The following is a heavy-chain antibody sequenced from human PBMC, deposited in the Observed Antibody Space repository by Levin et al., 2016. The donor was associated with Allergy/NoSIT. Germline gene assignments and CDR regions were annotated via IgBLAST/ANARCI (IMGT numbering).Heavy chain of an antibody. J-gene: IGHJ5*02. V-gene: IGHV4-39*01. CDR1: GDSISSTNYY. Sequence: SETLSLTCTVSGDSISSTNYYWGWIRQPPGKGLHWIGSIYYSGSTYYNPSLKSRVTISVDTSKNQLSLRVSSVIAADTAVYYCARQSLSKYNYGPGYSFDPWGQGTPVTVSS. CDR3: ARQSLSKYNYGPGYSFDP. D-gene: IGHD3-10*01. CDR2: IYYSGST.